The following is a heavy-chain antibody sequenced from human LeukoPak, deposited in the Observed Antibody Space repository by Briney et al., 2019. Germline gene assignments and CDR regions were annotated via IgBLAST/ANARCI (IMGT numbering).Heavy chain of an antibody. CDR1: GFTVSSNY. J-gene: IGHJ4*02. Sequence: PGGSLRLSCAASGFTVSSNYMSWVRQAPGKGLEWVSVIYSCGSTYYADSVKGRFTISRDNSKNTLYLQMNSLRAEDTAVYYCAKDRTTVVPASYFDYWGQGTLVTVSS. D-gene: IGHD2-2*01. V-gene: IGHV3-53*01. CDR3: AKDRTTVVPASYFDY. CDR2: IYSCGST.